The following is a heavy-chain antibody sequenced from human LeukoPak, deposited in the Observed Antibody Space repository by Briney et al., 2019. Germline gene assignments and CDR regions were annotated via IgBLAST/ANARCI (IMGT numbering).Heavy chain of an antibody. Sequence: GGSLRLSCAASGFTFSSYDMHWVRQATGKGLEWVSAIGTAGDTYYPGPVKGRFPISRENAKNSLYLQMNSLRAGDTAVYYCARKMRAAAGTATKAFDIWGQGTMVTVSS. J-gene: IGHJ3*02. CDR2: IGTAGDT. V-gene: IGHV3-13*01. CDR1: GFTFSSYD. D-gene: IGHD6-13*01. CDR3: ARKMRAAAGTATKAFDI.